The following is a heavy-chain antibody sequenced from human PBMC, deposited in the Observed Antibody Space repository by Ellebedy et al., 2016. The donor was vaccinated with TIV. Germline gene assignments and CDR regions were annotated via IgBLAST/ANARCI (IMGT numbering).Heavy chain of an antibody. J-gene: IGHJ6*02. V-gene: IGHV3-74*01. Sequence: GGSLRLSCAASGYTFTSYWMHWVRQAPGKGLVWVSHINGDGSHTIYADSVKGRFTISRDNAKNTLYLQMDSLRGEDTAVYYCAKDTGTTGWYYYYALDVWGQGTTATVSS. CDR1: GYTFTSYW. D-gene: IGHD1/OR15-1a*01. CDR2: INGDGSHT. CDR3: AKDTGTTGWYYYYALDV.